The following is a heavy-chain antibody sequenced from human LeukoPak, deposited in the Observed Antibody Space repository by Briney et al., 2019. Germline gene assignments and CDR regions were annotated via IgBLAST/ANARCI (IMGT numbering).Heavy chain of an antibody. Sequence: SETLSLTCTVSGGSISSYYWSWIRQPPGKGLEWIGYIYYSGSTNYNPSLKSRVTISVDTSKNQFSLKLSSVTAADTAVYYCARGAVAGSLAFDIWGQGTMVTVSS. CDR1: GGSISSYY. D-gene: IGHD6-19*01. V-gene: IGHV4-59*12. CDR2: IYYSGST. CDR3: ARGAVAGSLAFDI. J-gene: IGHJ3*02.